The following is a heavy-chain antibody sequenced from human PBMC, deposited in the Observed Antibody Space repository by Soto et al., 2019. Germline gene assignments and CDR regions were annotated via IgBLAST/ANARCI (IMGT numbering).Heavy chain of an antibody. Sequence: SETLSLTCAVSGDSISSDGYYWSWIRQHPGKGLEWIGYIYHSGTTYYNPALKSRVSISIDTSKNQFSLNVTSVTSADTAVYYCARVTTEFDYWGLGTLVTVSS. D-gene: IGHD3-22*01. CDR2: IYHSGTT. CDR1: GDSISSDGYY. CDR3: ARVTTEFDY. J-gene: IGHJ4*02. V-gene: IGHV4-31*11.